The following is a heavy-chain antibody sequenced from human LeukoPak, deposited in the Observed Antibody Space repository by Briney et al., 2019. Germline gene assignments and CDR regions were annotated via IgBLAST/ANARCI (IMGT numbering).Heavy chain of an antibody. J-gene: IGHJ4*02. CDR2: ISYDGSNK. V-gene: IGHV3-30*18. Sequence: GRSLRLSCAASGFTFSSYGMHWVRQAPGKGLEWVAVISYDGSNKYYADSVKGRFTISRDNSKNTLYLQMNSLRAEDTAVYYCAKGQYLFDYWGQGTLVTVSS. D-gene: IGHD2-2*01. CDR1: GFTFSSYG. CDR3: AKGQYLFDY.